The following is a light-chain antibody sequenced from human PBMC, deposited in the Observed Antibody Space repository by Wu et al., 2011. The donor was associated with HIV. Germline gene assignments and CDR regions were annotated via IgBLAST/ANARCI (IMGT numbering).Light chain of an antibody. CDR3: QQSSSGPLT. J-gene: IGKJ5*01. Sequence: EIVLTQSPATLSLSPGERATLSCRASQSLTTYLAWYQQKPGQAPRLLIYDASNRATGIPARFSGSGSGTDITLTISSLEPEDFAIYYCQQSSSGPLTFGQGTRLEIK. CDR2: DAS. CDR1: QSLTTY. V-gene: IGKV3-11*01.